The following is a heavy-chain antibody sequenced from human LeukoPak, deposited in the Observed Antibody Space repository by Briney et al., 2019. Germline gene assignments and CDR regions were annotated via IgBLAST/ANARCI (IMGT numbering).Heavy chain of an antibody. Sequence: SETLCLTCTVSGGSISSSSYYWGWIRQPPGQGLEWIGSMYYSGSTYYNPSLKSRVTISVDTSKNQFSLKLSSVTAADTAVYYCAKDLSGDSPRLLLANWFDPWGQGTLVTVSS. CDR1: GGSISSSSYY. D-gene: IGHD4-17*01. CDR2: MYYSGST. J-gene: IGHJ5*02. V-gene: IGHV4-39*07. CDR3: AKDLSGDSPRLLLANWFDP.